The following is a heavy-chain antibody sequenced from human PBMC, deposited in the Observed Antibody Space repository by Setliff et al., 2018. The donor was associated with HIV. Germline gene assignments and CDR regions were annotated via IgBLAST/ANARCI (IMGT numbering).Heavy chain of an antibody. J-gene: IGHJ5*02. D-gene: IGHD6-6*01. CDR1: GGSIRADGHC. CDR3: ARGFRSSSALYWYDP. V-gene: IGHV4-61*09. CDR2: ICSTGSI. Sequence: KTSETLSLTCSVSGGSIRADGHCWTWFRQPAGKGLEWIGHICSTGSISYNPSLKSRVTISEETSKNQVSLKLTSMTAPDAAVYYCARGFRSSSALYWYDPWGQGTLVTSPQ.